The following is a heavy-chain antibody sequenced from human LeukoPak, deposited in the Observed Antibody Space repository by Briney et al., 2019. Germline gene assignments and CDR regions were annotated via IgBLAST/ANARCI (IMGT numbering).Heavy chain of an antibody. CDR3: ARDSNGYYRADDPFDI. V-gene: IGHV1-8*01. J-gene: IGHJ3*02. CDR2: MNPNSGNT. Sequence: GASVKVSCKASGYTLTSHDINWVRQATGQGLEWMGWMNPNSGNTGYAQKFQGRVTMTRDTSISTAYMELSSLRSEDTAVYYCARDSNGYYRADDPFDIWGQGTMVTVSS. D-gene: IGHD3-22*01. CDR1: GYTLTSHD.